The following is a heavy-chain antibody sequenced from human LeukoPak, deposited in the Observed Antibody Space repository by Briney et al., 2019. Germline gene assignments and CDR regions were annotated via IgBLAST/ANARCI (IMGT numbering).Heavy chain of an antibody. Sequence: QPGGSLSLSCAASGFPFSTYEMSWVRQAPEKGLEWVSYISGRGTTIYYADSVKGRFTISRDNAKNSLYLQMNSLRAEDTAVYYCAREGYYVQAFDIWGRGTMVTVSS. J-gene: IGHJ3*02. CDR3: AREGYYVQAFDI. V-gene: IGHV3-48*03. CDR2: ISGRGTTI. CDR1: GFPFSTYE. D-gene: IGHD3-10*02.